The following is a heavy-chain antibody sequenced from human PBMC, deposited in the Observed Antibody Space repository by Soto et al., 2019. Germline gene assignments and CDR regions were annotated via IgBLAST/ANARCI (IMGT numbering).Heavy chain of an antibody. Sequence: GASVKVSCKASGYTFTSYDINWVRQATGQGLEWMGWMNPDSGNTGYAQKFQGRVTMTRNTSISTAYMELSSLRSEDTAVYYCARCGVLVANLTHNWFDPWGQGTLVTVSS. CDR1: GYTFTSYD. J-gene: IGHJ5*02. D-gene: IGHD2-15*01. CDR2: MNPDSGNT. CDR3: ARCGVLVANLTHNWFDP. V-gene: IGHV1-8*01.